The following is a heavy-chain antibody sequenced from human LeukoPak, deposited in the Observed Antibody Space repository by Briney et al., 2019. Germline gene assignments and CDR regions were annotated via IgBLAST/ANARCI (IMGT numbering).Heavy chain of an antibody. D-gene: IGHD2-2*02. J-gene: IGHJ5*02. V-gene: IGHV1-18*01. CDR3: ASLEPGYCSSTSCYTGGLDP. CDR2: ISAYNGNT. CDR1: GYTFTSYG. Sequence: ASVKVSCKASGYTFTSYGISWVRQAPGQGLEWMGWISAYNGNTNYAQKLQGRVTLTADRSTNTAYMELSSLRSEDTAVYYCASLEPGYCSSTSCYTGGLDPWGQGTLVTVSS.